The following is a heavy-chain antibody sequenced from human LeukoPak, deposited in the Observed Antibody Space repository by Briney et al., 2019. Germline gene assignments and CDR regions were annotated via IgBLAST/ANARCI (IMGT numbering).Heavy chain of an antibody. D-gene: IGHD5-18*01. CDR1: GYTFTSYD. CDR2: MNPNSGNT. CDR3: ARPPLGDTAMPI. J-gene: IGHJ4*02. Sequence: GASVKVSCKASGYTFTSYDINWVRPATGQGLEWMGWMNPNSGNTGYAQKFQGRVTITRNTSISTAYMELSSLRSEDTAVYYCARPPLGDTAMPIWGQGTLVTVSS. V-gene: IGHV1-8*03.